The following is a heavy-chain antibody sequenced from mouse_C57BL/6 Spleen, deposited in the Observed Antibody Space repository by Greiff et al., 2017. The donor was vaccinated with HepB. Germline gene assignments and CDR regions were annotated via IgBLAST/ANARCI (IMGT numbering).Heavy chain of an antibody. J-gene: IGHJ1*03. D-gene: IGHD1-1*01. V-gene: IGHV5-6*01. CDR1: GFTFSSYG. CDR2: ISSGGSYT. CDR3: ARERGSSPWYFDV. Sequence: VQLKESGGDLVKPGGSLKLSCAASGFTFSSYGMSWVRQTPDKRLEWVATISSGGSYTYYPDSVKGRFTISRDNAKNTLYLQMSSLKSEDTAMYYCARERGSSPWYFDVWGTGTTVTVSS.